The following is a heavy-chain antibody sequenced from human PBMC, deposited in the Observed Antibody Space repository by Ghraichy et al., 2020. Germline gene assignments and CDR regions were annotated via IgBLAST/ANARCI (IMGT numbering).Heavy chain of an antibody. Sequence: GGSLRLSCAASGFTFSSYSMNWVRQAPGKGLEWVSSISSSSSYIYYADSVKGRFTISRDNAKNSLYLQMNSLRAEDTAVYYCARELGMATITDDYWGQGTLVTVSS. CDR2: ISSSSSYI. V-gene: IGHV3-21*01. D-gene: IGHD5-24*01. CDR3: ARELGMATITDDY. J-gene: IGHJ4*02. CDR1: GFTFSSYS.